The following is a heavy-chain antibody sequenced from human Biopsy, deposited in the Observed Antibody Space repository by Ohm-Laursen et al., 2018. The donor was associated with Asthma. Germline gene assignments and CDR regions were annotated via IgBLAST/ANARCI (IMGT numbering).Heavy chain of an antibody. CDR1: GFSFSEFA. Sequence: SLRLSCAASGFSFSEFAMHWVRQAPGKGLEWVAVISYDGSNKYYADSVKGRFTISRDNSKNTLYLQMNSLRAEDTAVYYCASQSSGPDFWSGYYYFDYWGQGTLVTVSS. V-gene: IGHV3-30*03. CDR3: ASQSSGPDFWSGYYYFDY. J-gene: IGHJ4*02. CDR2: ISYDGSNK. D-gene: IGHD3-3*01.